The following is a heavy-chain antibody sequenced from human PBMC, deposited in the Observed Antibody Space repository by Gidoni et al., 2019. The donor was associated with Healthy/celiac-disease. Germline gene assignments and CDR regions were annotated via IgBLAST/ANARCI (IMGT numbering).Heavy chain of an antibody. CDR1: GGSFSGYY. D-gene: IGHD5-18*01. CDR2: INHSGST. Sequence: QVQLQQWGAGLLKPSETLSFTCAVYGGSFSGYYWSWIRQPPGKGLGWIGEINHSGSTNYNPSLKSRVTISVDTSKNQCSLKLSSVTAADTAVYYCARNTNSYGDYWGQGTLVTVSS. CDR3: ARNTNSYGDY. J-gene: IGHJ4*02. V-gene: IGHV4-34*01.